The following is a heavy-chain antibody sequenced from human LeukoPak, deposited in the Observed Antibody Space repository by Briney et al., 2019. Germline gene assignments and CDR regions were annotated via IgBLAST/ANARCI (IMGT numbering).Heavy chain of an antibody. CDR2: ISYDGSNK. CDR1: GFTFSSYA. V-gene: IGHV3-30*04. J-gene: IGHJ5*02. Sequence: PGGSLRLSCAASGFTFSSYAMHWVRQAPGKGLEWVAVISYDGSNKYYADSVKGRFTISRGNSKNTLYLQMNSLRAEDTAVYYCARDGDSSGWDNWFDPWGQGTLVTVSS. D-gene: IGHD6-19*01. CDR3: ARDGDSSGWDNWFDP.